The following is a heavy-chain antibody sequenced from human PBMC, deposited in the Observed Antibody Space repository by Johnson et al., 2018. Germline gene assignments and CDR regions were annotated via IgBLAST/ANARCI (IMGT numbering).Heavy chain of an antibody. J-gene: IGHJ3*02. Sequence: VQLVESGAEVTKPGESLKLSCKGSGYSFTSYWIGWVRQMPGKGLEWRGIIYPGDSDTRYSQSFQGRVTISADNSISTAYLKWSSRKASDTAMYSFASHLSYRSSWYDACAICCQGSMVPVSS. CDR2: IYPGDSDT. D-gene: IGHD6-13*01. CDR1: GYSFTSYW. V-gene: IGHV5-51*01. CDR3: ASHLSYRSSWYDACAI.